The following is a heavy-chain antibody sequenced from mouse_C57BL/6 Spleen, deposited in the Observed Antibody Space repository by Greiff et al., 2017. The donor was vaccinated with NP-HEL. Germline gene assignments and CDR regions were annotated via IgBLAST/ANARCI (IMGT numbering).Heavy chain of an antibody. D-gene: IGHD2-5*01. CDR3: ARNYYSNYGYAMDY. J-gene: IGHJ4*01. CDR1: GFTFSDYG. CDR2: ISSGSSTI. Sequence: VKLVESGGGLVKPGGSLKLSCAASGFTFSDYGMHWVRQAPEKGLEWVAYISSGSSTIYYADTVKGRFTISRDNAKNTLFLQMTSLRSEDTAMYYCARNYYSNYGYAMDYWGQGTSVTVSS. V-gene: IGHV5-17*01.